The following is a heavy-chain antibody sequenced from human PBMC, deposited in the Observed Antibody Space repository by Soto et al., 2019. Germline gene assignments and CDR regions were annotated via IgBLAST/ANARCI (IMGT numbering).Heavy chain of an antibody. J-gene: IGHJ6*02. CDR2: INHSGST. V-gene: IGHV4-39*07. CDR1: GGSISSGGYY. CDR3: ARPYYYYYGMDV. Sequence: SETLSLTCTVSGGSISSGGYYWSWIRQPPGKGLEWIGEINHSGSTNYNPSLKSRVTISVDTSKNQFSLKLSSVTAADTAVYYCARPYYYYYGMDVWRQGTTVTVSS.